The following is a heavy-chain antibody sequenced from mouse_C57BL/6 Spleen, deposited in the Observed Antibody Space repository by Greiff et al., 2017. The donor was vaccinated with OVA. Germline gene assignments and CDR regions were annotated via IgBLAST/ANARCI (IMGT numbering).Heavy chain of an antibody. CDR1: GYTFTSYW. J-gene: IGHJ3*01. CDR3: ARSGFHYDYDVGFAY. CDR2: INPSSGYT. Sequence: VKVVASGAELAKPGASVKLSCKASGYTFTSYWMHWVQQRPGQGLEWIGYINPSSGYTKYNQKFKDKATLTADKSSSTAYMQLSSLTYEDSAVYYCARSGFHYDYDVGFAYWGQGTLVTVSA. D-gene: IGHD2-4*01. V-gene: IGHV1-7*01.